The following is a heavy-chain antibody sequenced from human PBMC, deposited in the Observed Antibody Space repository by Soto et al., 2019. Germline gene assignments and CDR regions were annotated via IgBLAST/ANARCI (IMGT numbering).Heavy chain of an antibody. D-gene: IGHD3-22*01. CDR2: INPSGGST. CDR1: GYXXTSXX. CDR3: ARGGLTCYYDSSGYYSGY. Sequence: ASVKVSGKASGYXXTSXXXHWVRPAPGQGLEWMGIINPSGGSTSYAQKFQGRVTMTRDTSTSTVYMELSSLRSEDTAVYYCARGGLTCYYDSSGYYSGYWGQGALVTVSS. V-gene: IGHV1-46*01. J-gene: IGHJ4*02.